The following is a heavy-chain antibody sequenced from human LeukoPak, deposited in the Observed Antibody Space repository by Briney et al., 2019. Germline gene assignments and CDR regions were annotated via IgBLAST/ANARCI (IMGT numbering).Heavy chain of an antibody. CDR3: ARGPNSNWSGLDF. CDR1: GFTFSSYA. CDR2: ISPTGSTT. J-gene: IGHJ4*02. Sequence: GGSLRLSCAASGFTFSSYAMSWVRQAPGKGLVWVSRISPTGSTTSYADSVKGRFTVSRDNAKNTLYLQVNNLRAEDTAVYYCARGPNSNWSGLDFWGQGTLLTVSS. V-gene: IGHV3-74*01. D-gene: IGHD6-6*01.